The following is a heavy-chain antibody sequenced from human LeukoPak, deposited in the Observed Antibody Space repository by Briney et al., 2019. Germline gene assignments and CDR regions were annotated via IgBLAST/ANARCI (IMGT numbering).Heavy chain of an antibody. CDR3: ARRGASSSEEY. CDR1: GGSISSSSHY. D-gene: IGHD6-6*01. Sequence: SETLSLTCTVSGGSISSSSHYWGWIRQPPGKGPEWIGSIYYSGSTYYNPSLESRVTISVDTSKNQFSLKVSSVTAADTAVYYCARRGASSSEEYWGQGTLVTVSS. CDR2: IYYSGST. J-gene: IGHJ4*02. V-gene: IGHV4-39*01.